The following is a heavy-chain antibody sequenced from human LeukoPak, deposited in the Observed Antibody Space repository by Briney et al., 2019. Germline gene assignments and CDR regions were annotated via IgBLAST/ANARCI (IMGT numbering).Heavy chain of an antibody. Sequence: GGSLRLSCAASGFTFSSYWMHWVRHAPGKGLVWVSRINSDGSSTSYADSVKGRFTISRDNAKNTLYLQMNSLRAEDTAVYYCARVGYCSSTSCYAVDYWGQGTLVTVSS. CDR2: INSDGSST. CDR3: ARVGYCSSTSCYAVDY. V-gene: IGHV3-74*01. J-gene: IGHJ4*02. D-gene: IGHD2-2*01. CDR1: GFTFSSYW.